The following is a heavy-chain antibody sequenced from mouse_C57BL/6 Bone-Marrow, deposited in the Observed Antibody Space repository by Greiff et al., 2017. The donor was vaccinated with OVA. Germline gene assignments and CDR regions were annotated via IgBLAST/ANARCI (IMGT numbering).Heavy chain of an antibody. D-gene: IGHD1-1*01. CDR1: GYTFTSYW. CDR2: IDPSDRYT. J-gene: IGHJ2*01. V-gene: IGHV1-50*01. Sequence: VQLQQPGAELVKPGASVKLSCKASGYTFTSYWMQWVKQRPGQGLEWIGEIDPSDRYTNYNQKFKGKATLTVDTSSSTAYMQLSSLTSEDSAVYYCARGYYYGSSLDYWGQGTTLTVSS. CDR3: ARGYYYGSSLDY.